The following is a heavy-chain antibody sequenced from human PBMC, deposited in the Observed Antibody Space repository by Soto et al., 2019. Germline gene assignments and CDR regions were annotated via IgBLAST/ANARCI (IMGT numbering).Heavy chain of an antibody. J-gene: IGHJ4*02. CDR1: GFTFSDFP. Sequence: TGGSLRLSCVASGFTFSDFPLHWVRRAPGKWLEWVAVIPYDGNDESYSDSVKGRFTISRDNSKTTVYLQMNSLRADDMAVYHCARDMRHDYASGRLDYLGQGXLVTVYS. CDR2: IPYDGNDE. CDR3: ARDMRHDYASGRLDY. V-gene: IGHV3-30-3*01. D-gene: IGHD3-10*01.